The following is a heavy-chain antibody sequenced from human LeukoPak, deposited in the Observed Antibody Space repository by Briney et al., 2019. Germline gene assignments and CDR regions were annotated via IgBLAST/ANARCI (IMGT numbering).Heavy chain of an antibody. D-gene: IGHD3-3*01. V-gene: IGHV3-66*01. J-gene: IGHJ2*01. CDR3: ARAGYDFWSGYGYFDL. CDR2: VYDGGFT. Sequence: GGSLRLSCAASGFSVSSNYMAWVRQAPGKGLEWVSVVYDGGFTDYTDSVKGRFTISRDTSKNTLYLQMSSLRVEDTAGYYCARAGYDFWSGYGYFDLWGRGTLVTVSS. CDR1: GFSVSSNY.